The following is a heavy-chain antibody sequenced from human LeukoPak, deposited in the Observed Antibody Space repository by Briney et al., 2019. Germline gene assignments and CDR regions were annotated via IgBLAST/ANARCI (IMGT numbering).Heavy chain of an antibody. CDR2: ISYDGSNK. V-gene: IGHV3-30-3*01. Sequence: GGSLRLSCAASGFTFSSYAMHWVRQAPGKGLEWVAVISYDGSNKYYADSVKGRFTISRDNSKNTLYLQMNSLRAEDTAVYYCARDGGIQLWSGLDYWGQGTLVTVSS. D-gene: IGHD5-18*01. CDR3: ARDGGIQLWSGLDY. CDR1: GFTFSSYA. J-gene: IGHJ4*02.